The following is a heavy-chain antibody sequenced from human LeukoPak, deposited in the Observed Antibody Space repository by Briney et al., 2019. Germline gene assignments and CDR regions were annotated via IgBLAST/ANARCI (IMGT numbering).Heavy chain of an antibody. J-gene: IGHJ4*02. CDR1: GFTFSNYW. D-gene: IGHD2-8*01. V-gene: IGHV3-7*04. CDR3: AGGTRVSPHPFPFDY. CDR2: INQDGSEK. Sequence: GGSLRLSCAASGFTFSNYWMTWVRQAPGKGLEWVANINQDGSEKYYVDSVKGRFTISRDNTKNSLYLQMNSLRAEDTAVYYCAGGTRVSPHPFPFDYGGREPRATVS.